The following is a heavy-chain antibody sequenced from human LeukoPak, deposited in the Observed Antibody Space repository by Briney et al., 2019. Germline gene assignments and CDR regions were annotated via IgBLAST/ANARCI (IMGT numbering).Heavy chain of an antibody. CDR2: ISWNSGSI. J-gene: IGHJ4*02. CDR3: AKDIGGGSSWCPAAYYFDY. Sequence: GGSLRLSCAASGFTFDDYAMHWVRQAPGKGLEWVSGISWNSGSIGYADSVKGRFTISRDNAKNSLYLQMNSLRAEDMALYYCAKDIGGGSSWCPAAYYFDYWGQGTLVTVSS. CDR1: GFTFDDYA. D-gene: IGHD6-13*01. V-gene: IGHV3-9*03.